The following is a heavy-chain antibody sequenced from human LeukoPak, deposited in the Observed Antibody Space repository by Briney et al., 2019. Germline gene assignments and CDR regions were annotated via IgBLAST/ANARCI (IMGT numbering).Heavy chain of an antibody. V-gene: IGHV3-23*01. J-gene: IGHJ4*02. CDR3: AKDNAEYYDSSGYYY. D-gene: IGHD3-22*01. Sequence: GGSLRLSCAASGFTFDDYAMHWVRQAPGKGLEWVSGISGSGGSTYYADSVKGRFTISRDNSKNTLYLQMNSLRAEDTAVYYCAKDNAEYYDSSGYYYWGQGTLVTVSS. CDR2: ISGSGGST. CDR1: GFTFDDYA.